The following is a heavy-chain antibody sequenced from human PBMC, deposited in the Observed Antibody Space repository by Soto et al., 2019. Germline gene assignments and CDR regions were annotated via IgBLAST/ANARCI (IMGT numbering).Heavy chain of an antibody. CDR2: IIPIFGTA. D-gene: IGHD4-17*01. J-gene: IGHJ3*02. CDR1: GGTFSSYA. CDR3: VRPYGDYGAFDS. V-gene: IGHV1-69*13. Sequence: SVKVSCKASGGTFSSYAISWVRQAPGQGLEWMGGIIPIFGTANYAQKFQGRVTITADESTSTAYMELSSLRSEDTAVYYCVRPYGDYGAFDSWGQGTMVTVSS.